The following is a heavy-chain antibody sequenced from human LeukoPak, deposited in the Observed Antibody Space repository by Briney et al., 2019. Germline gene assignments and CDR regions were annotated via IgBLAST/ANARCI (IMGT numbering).Heavy chain of an antibody. CDR1: GFTFNKYA. V-gene: IGHV3-23*01. J-gene: IGHJ4*02. D-gene: IGHD3-10*01. Sequence: GGSLRLSCAASGFTFNKYAMYWVRQAPGKGLEWVSAIIESGESIYYTDSVKGRFTISRDNSKNTLYLQMNSLRAEDTAFYYCAKGSAQYYFDSWGQGTLVTVSS. CDR3: AKGSAQYYFDS. CDR2: IIESGESI.